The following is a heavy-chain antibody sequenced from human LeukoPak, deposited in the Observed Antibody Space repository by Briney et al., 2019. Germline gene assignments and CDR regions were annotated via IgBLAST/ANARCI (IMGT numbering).Heavy chain of an antibody. CDR1: GFTFSSYG. J-gene: IGHJ1*01. CDR3: AKASDSSGYYEGYFQH. CDR2: ISYDGSNK. Sequence: GGSLRLSCAASGFTFSSYGMHWVRQAPGKGLEWVAVISYDGSNKYYADSVKGRFTISTDNSKNTLYLQMNSLRAEDTAVYYCAKASDSSGYYEGYFQHWGQGTLVTVSS. D-gene: IGHD3-22*01. V-gene: IGHV3-30*18.